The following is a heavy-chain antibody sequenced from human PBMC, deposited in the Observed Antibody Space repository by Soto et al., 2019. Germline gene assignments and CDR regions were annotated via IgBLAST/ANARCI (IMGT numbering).Heavy chain of an antibody. D-gene: IGHD2-15*01. CDR3: ARTGRYGGNEFDY. CDR2: IYYSGST. Sequence: PSETLSLTCALSGYSISSNNWWGWIRQSPGKGLEWIGYIYYSGSTYYNPSLKSRVTMSVDTSKNQFSLNLSSVTAVDTAVYYCARTGRYGGNEFDYWGQGIQVTVSS. J-gene: IGHJ4*02. CDR1: GYSISSNNW. V-gene: IGHV4-28*01.